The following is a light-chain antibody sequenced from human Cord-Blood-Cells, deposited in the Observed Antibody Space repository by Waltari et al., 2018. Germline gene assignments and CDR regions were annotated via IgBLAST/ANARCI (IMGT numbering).Light chain of an antibody. Sequence: EIVLTQSPGTLSLSPGERATFSCRASQSVSSSYLAWYQQKPGRAPRLLIYGASSRATGIPDRFRGSGSGTDVTLTISRLEPEDFAVYYCQQYGSSPYTFGQGTKLEIK. CDR3: QQYGSSPYT. CDR1: QSVSSSY. J-gene: IGKJ2*01. CDR2: GAS. V-gene: IGKV3-20*01.